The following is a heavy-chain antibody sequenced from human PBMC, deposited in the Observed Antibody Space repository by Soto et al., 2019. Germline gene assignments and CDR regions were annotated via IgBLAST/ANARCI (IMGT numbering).Heavy chain of an antibody. J-gene: IGHJ4*02. CDR2: ISNTGGGT. CDR3: AKDRLAGNFDY. V-gene: IGHV3-23*01. CDR1: GFTFNNYA. Sequence: EVQLLDSGGGLVRAGGSLGLSCAASGFTFNNYAMNWVRQAPGMGLEWVATISNTGGGTYYADSVKGRFTISRDNSKNTLYLQMSSLRVEDTAVYYCAKDRLAGNFDYWGQGTQVTVSS.